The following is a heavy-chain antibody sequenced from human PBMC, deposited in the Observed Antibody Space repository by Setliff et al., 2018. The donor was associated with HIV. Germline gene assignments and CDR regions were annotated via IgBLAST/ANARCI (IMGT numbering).Heavy chain of an antibody. J-gene: IGHJ6*03. CDR1: GYTFRTYG. CDR2: INTANGNT. Sequence: ASVKVSCKASGYTFRTYGIHWMRQAPGQRLEYLGWINTANGNTKYSQDLQGRVSITSDTSASTSYMELSSLRSQDMAVYYCARGPLFGGQYYPYHYMDVWGKGTTVTVSS. CDR3: ARGPLFGGQYYPYHYMDV. V-gene: IGHV1-3*03. D-gene: IGHD3-3*01.